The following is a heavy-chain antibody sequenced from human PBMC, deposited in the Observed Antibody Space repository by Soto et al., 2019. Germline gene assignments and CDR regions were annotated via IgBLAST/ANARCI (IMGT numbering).Heavy chain of an antibody. J-gene: IGHJ6*02. V-gene: IGHV4-59*01. CDR1: GGSISSYY. CDR2: IYYSGST. D-gene: IGHD3-10*01. CDR3: ARAEITMVRGVTSYYYYGMDV. Sequence: SETLSLTCTVSGGSISSYYWSWIRQPPGKGLEWIGYIYYSGSTNYNPSLKSRVTISVDTSKNQFSLKLSSVTAADTAVYYCARAEITMVRGVTSYYYYGMDVWGQGTTVTVSS.